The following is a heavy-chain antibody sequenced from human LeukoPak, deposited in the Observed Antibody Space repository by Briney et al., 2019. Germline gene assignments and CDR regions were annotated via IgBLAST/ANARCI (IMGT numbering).Heavy chain of an antibody. D-gene: IGHD3-3*01. J-gene: IGHJ3*02. Sequence: PSETLSLTCTVSGYSISSGYYWGWIRQPPGKGLEWIGSIYHSGSTYYNPSLKSRVTISVDTSRNQFSMKLNSVTAADTAVYYCARGHYDFWSGYSDAFDIWGQGTMVTVSS. CDR3: ARGHYDFWSGYSDAFDI. CDR2: IYHSGST. CDR1: GYSISSGYY. V-gene: IGHV4-38-2*02.